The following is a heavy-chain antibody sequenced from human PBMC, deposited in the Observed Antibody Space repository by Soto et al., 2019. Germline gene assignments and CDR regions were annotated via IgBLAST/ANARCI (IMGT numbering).Heavy chain of an antibody. Sequence: RASVKVSCKASGGTFSSYAISWVRQAPGQGLEWMGGIIPIFGTANYAQKFQGRVTITADKSTSTAYMELSSLRSEDTAVYYCARTSSMITFGGVILYYYGMDVWGQGTTVTVSS. CDR2: IIPIFGTA. D-gene: IGHD3-16*02. V-gene: IGHV1-69*06. CDR3: ARTSSMITFGGVILYYYGMDV. CDR1: GGTFSSYA. J-gene: IGHJ6*02.